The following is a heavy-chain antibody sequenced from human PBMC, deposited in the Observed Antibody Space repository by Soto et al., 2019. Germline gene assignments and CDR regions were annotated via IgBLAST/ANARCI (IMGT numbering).Heavy chain of an antibody. Sequence: QVQLVESGGGVVQPGRSLRLSCAASGFTFSSYAMHWVRQAPGKGLEWVAVISYDGSHKYYADSVKGRFTISRDNSKNTLYLQMNSLRAEDTAVYYCARAWRGYSYGYLIKPFDPWGQGTLVTVSS. V-gene: IGHV3-30-3*01. CDR3: ARAWRGYSYGYLIKPFDP. CDR1: GFTFSSYA. D-gene: IGHD5-18*01. CDR2: ISYDGSHK. J-gene: IGHJ5*02.